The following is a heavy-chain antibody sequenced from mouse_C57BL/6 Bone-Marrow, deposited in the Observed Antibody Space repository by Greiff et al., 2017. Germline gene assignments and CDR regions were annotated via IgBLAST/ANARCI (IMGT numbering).Heavy chain of an antibody. CDR1: GYTFTSYW. V-gene: IGHV1-64*01. CDR2: IHPNSGST. D-gene: IGHD2-13*01. Sequence: QVQLQQPGAELVKPGASVKLSCKASGYTFTSYWMHWVKQRPGQGLEWIGMIHPNSGSTNYNEKFKSKATLTVDKSSSTAYMQLSSLTSADSAVYYCARGWRLLFAYWGQGTLVTVSA. J-gene: IGHJ3*01. CDR3: ARGWRLLFAY.